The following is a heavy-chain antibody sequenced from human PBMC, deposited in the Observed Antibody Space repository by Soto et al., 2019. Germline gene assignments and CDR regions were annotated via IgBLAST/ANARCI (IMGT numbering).Heavy chain of an antibody. CDR2: INHIGES. J-gene: IGHJ4*02. CDR1: GGSLTDYW. D-gene: IGHD3-10*01. V-gene: IGHV4-34*01. CDR3: ARDFGAGAHFDH. Sequence: QVHLQQWGTGLLKPSETLSLTCAVYGGSLTDYWWTWIRQTPGKGLEWFGEINHIGESNHNPSLKSRVTISLDTSQNQFSLKLTSVTVADTAVYYCARDFGAGAHFDHWGQGSLVTVSS.